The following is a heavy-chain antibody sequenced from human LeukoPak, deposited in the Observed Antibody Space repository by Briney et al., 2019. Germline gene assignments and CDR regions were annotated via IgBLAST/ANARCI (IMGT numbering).Heavy chain of an antibody. CDR2: ISTDGYTT. CDR1: GLAFGAYK. J-gene: IGHJ4*02. V-gene: IGHV3-74*01. D-gene: IGHD2-15*01. CDR3: VVGGSPGY. Sequence: EGSLRLSCAASGLAFGAYKMHWVRQAPRKGLVWVSRISTDGYTTDYADFVQGRFTASRDNTKNTWSLEMNSLRAEDTAVYYCVVGGSPGYWGQGTLVTVSS.